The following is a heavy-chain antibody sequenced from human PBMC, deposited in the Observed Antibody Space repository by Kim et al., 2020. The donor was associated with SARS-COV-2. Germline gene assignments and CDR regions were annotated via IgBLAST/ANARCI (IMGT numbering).Heavy chain of an antibody. CDR3: AKRLDCSGGSCDFDF. J-gene: IGHJ4*02. D-gene: IGHD2-15*01. Sequence: SVKGRFTISRDNSKNTLYLQMKSLRAEDTALYYCAKRLDCSGGSCDFDFWGQGTLVTVSS. V-gene: IGHV3-23*01.